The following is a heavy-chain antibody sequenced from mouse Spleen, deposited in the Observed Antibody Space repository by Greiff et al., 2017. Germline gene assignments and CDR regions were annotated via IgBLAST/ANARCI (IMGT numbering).Heavy chain of an antibody. V-gene: IGHV1-15*01. CDR3: TRLWGFAY. J-gene: IGHJ3*01. CDR2: IDPETGGT. D-gene: IGHD4-1*01. Sequence: VQLQESGAELVRPGASVTLSCKASGYTFTDYEMHWVKQTPVHGLEWIGAIDPETGGTAYNQKFKGKAILTADKSSSTAYMELRSLTSEDSAVYYCTRLWGFAYWGQGTLVTVSA. CDR1: GYTFTDYE.